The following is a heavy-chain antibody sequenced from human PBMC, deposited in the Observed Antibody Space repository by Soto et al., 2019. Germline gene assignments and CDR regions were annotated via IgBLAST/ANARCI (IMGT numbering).Heavy chain of an antibody. CDR1: GPSISTSCYY. CDR2: IYYSGST. V-gene: IGHV4-31*03. CDR3: ASVPDY. J-gene: IGHJ4*02. Sequence: SETLSLTCTVSGPSISTSCYYWGWLRQHPGKGLEWIGYIYYSGSTYYNPSLKSRVTISVDTSKNQFYLKLISVTAADTAVYYCASVPDYWGQGTLVTVSS. D-gene: IGHD2-2*01.